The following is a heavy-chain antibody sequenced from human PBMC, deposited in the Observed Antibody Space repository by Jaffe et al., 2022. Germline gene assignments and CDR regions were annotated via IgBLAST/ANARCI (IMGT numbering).Heavy chain of an antibody. CDR3: ARDGYLGIAAAGTGFDY. CDR2: INAGNGNT. J-gene: IGHJ4*02. CDR1: GYTFTSYA. V-gene: IGHV1-3*01. D-gene: IGHD6-13*01. Sequence: QVQLVQSGAEVKKPGASVKVSCKASGYTFTSYAMHWVRQAPGQRLEWMGWINAGNGNTKYSQKFQGRVTITRDTSASTAYMELSSLRSEDTAVYYCARDGYLGIAAAGTGFDYWGQGTLVTVSS.